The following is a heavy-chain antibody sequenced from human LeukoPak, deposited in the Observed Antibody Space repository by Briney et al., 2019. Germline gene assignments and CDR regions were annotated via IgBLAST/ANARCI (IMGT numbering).Heavy chain of an antibody. CDR3: LRSGGY. D-gene: IGHD1-26*01. V-gene: IGHV3-7*01. CDR2: IKPDGSEK. CDR1: GFTFSTYW. Sequence: GGSLRLSCAASGFTFSTYWMNWVRQAPGKGLECVANIKPDGSEKYFVDSVKGRFTISRDNAKNSLYLQMNSLRAEDTAVYYCLRSGGYWGQGTPVTVSS. J-gene: IGHJ4*02.